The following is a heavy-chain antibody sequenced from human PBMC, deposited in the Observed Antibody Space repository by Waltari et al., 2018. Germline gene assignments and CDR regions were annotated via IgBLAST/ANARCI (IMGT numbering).Heavy chain of an antibody. CDR2: KGYNGSIK. CDR1: GFTFSSYG. D-gene: IGHD6-13*01. Sequence: QVQLVESGGGVVQPGGSLRLSCAASGFTFSSYGMHWVRQAPGKGLEWVAFKGYNGSIKNNEASVKGGFTTSGDNSKNTLYRQRTSRRAEETAVYYGARPIAAYMDVGAKGPRSPSP. J-gene: IGHJ6*03. CDR3: ARPIAAYMDV. V-gene: IGHV3-30*02.